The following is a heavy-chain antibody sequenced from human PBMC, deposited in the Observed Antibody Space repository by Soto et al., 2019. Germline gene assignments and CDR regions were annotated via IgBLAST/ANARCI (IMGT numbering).Heavy chain of an antibody. Sequence: PGGSLRLSCAASGFTVSSNYMSWVRQAPGKGLEWVSVIYSGGNTYYADSVKGRFTISRDNSKNTLYLQMNSLRAEDTAVYYCAREGEAAAANGMDVWGQGTTVTVSS. D-gene: IGHD6-13*01. CDR1: GFTVSSNY. CDR2: IYSGGNT. V-gene: IGHV3-53*01. J-gene: IGHJ6*02. CDR3: AREGEAAAANGMDV.